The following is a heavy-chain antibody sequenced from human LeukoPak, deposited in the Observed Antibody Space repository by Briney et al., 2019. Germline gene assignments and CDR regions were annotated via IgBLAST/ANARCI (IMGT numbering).Heavy chain of an antibody. CDR1: GLTFGDYA. D-gene: IGHD3-22*01. J-gene: IGHJ4*02. CDR2: TRSKAYGGTT. CDR3: TRRSYYYDSSGHLSFDY. Sequence: GGSLRLSCTASGLTFGDYAMSWFRQAPGKGLEWVGFTRSKAYGGTTEYAASVKGRFTISRDDSKSIAYLQMNSLKAEDTAVYYCTRRSYYYDSSGHLSFDYWGQGTLVTVSS. V-gene: IGHV3-49*03.